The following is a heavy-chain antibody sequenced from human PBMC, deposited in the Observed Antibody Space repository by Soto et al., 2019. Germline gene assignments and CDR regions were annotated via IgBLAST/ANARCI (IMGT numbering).Heavy chain of an antibody. Sequence: QVQLVQSGAEVKKPGASVKVSCKTSGYTFAAYYIHWIRQAPGQGREWMGWINPTSGGTVYAQNFQDRGTMTRDTSSSTAYMELRRLNSDDTAVYYSARDPAYGDYWGYFCDSWGQGTPVTVSS. D-gene: IGHD4-17*01. CDR3: ARDPAYGDYWGYFCDS. CDR1: GYTFAAYY. J-gene: IGHJ4*02. CDR2: INPTSGGT. V-gene: IGHV1-2*02.